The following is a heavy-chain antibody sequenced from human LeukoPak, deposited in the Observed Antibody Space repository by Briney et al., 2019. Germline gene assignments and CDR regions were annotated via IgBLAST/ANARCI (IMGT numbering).Heavy chain of an antibody. J-gene: IGHJ4*02. V-gene: IGHV1-2*02. CDR2: INPNSGGT. D-gene: IGHD2-2*01. Sequence: ASVKVSRKASGYTFTGYYMHWVRQAPGQGLEWMGWINPNSGGTNYAQKFQGRVTMTRDTSISTAYMELSGLRSDDTAVYYCARRSPVVPAAPGFDYWGQGTLVTVSS. CDR3: ARRSPVVPAAPGFDY. CDR1: GYTFTGYY.